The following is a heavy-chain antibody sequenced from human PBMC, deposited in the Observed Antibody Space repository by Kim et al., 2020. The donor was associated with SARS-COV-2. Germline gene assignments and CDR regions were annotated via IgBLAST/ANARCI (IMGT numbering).Heavy chain of an antibody. J-gene: IGHJ4*02. D-gene: IGHD4-17*01. CDR1: GYSFTSYW. CDR3: ASSHDYGDTAWVYYFDY. V-gene: IGHV5-51*01. CDR2: IYPGDSDT. Sequence: GESLKISCKGSGYSFTSYWIGWVRQMPGKGLEWMGIIYPGDSDTRYSPSFQGQVTISADKSISTAYLQWSSLKASDTAMYYCASSHDYGDTAWVYYFDYWGQGTLVTVSS.